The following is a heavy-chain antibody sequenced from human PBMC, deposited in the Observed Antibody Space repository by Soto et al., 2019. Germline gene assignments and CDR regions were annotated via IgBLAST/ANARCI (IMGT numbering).Heavy chain of an antibody. V-gene: IGHV1-3*01. CDR3: ASVGYCSSTSCSTPMVL. Sequence: GASVKVSCKASGYTCTSYAMHCVRQAPGQRLEWMGWINAGNGNTKYSQKLQGRVTITRDTSASTAYMELSSLRSEDTAVYYCASVGYCSSTSCSTPMVLWGQGTLVTVSS. CDR1: GYTCTSYA. CDR2: INAGNGNT. J-gene: IGHJ4*02. D-gene: IGHD2-2*01.